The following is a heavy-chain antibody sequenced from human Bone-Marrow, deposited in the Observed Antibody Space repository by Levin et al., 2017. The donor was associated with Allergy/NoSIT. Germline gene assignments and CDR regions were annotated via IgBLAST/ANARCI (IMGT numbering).Heavy chain of an antibody. Sequence: GGSLRLSCAASGFTFSSYGMHWVRQAPGKGLEWVAVISYDGSNTYYADSVKGRFTISRDNSKNTLYLQMNSLRAEDTAVFYCAKVVPETWLFDYWGQGTLVTVSS. J-gene: IGHJ4*02. CDR2: ISYDGSNT. CDR3: AKVVPETWLFDY. CDR1: GFTFSSYG. D-gene: IGHD2-8*01. V-gene: IGHV3-30*18.